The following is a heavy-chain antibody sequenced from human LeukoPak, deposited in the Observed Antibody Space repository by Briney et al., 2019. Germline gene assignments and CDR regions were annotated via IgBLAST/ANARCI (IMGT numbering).Heavy chain of an antibody. CDR3: AKDRGIPIPKIP. Sequence: GGSLRLSCAASGFTFSSYAMSWVRQAPGKRLEWVSAISGSGGSTYYADSVKGRFTISRDNSNNTLYLQMNSLRAEDTAVYYCAKDRGIPIPKIPWGQGTLVTVSS. D-gene: IGHD1-14*01. V-gene: IGHV3-23*01. CDR1: GFTFSSYA. J-gene: IGHJ5*02. CDR2: ISGSGGST.